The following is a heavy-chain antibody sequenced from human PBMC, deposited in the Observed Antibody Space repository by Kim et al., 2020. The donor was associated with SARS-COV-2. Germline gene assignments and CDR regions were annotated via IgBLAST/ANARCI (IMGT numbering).Heavy chain of an antibody. CDR1: GFTFSSYG. Sequence: GGSLRLSCAASGFTFSSYGMHWVRQAPGKGLEWVAVIWYDGSNKYYADSVKGRFTISRDNSKNTLYLQMNSLRAEDTAVYYCAKELLKGYCSGGSCHVTSSYYYSYGMDVWGQGTRVTVSS. CDR2: IWYDGSNK. D-gene: IGHD2-15*01. V-gene: IGHV3-33*06. CDR3: AKELLKGYCSGGSCHVTSSYYYSYGMDV. J-gene: IGHJ6*02.